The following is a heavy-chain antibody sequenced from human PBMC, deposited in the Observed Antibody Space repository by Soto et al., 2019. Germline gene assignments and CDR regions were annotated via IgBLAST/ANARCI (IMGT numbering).Heavy chain of an antibody. D-gene: IGHD4-17*01. CDR2: IWYDGSNK. V-gene: IGHV3-33*01. CDR3: ARDSGGDYHNYYMDV. Sequence: QVQLVESGGGVVQPGRSLRLSCAASGFTFSSYAMHWVRQAPGKGLEWVTIIWYDGSNKNYADYVKGRFTISRDNSKNTVYLQMNSRRVEDTAVYYCARDSGGDYHNYYMDVWGKGTTVTVSS. J-gene: IGHJ6*03. CDR1: GFTFSSYA.